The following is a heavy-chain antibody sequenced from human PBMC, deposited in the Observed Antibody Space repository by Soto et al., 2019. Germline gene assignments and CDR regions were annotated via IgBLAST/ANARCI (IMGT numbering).Heavy chain of an antibody. J-gene: IGHJ6*02. CDR1: GFTFSSYG. V-gene: IGHV3-33*01. D-gene: IGHD6-13*01. CDR2: IWYDGSNK. CDR3: ARDQADNYYYYGMDV. Sequence: GGSLRLSCAASGFTFSSYGMHWVRQAPGKGLEWVAVIWYDGSNKYYADSVKGRFTISRDNSKNTLYLQMNSLRAEDTAVYYCARDQADNYYYYGMDVWGQGTTVTVSS.